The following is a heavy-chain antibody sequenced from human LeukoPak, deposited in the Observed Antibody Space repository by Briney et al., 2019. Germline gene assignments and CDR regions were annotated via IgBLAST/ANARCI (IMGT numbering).Heavy chain of an antibody. CDR2: INPNSGAT. J-gene: IGHJ4*02. CDR3: ARKTRAISAPDY. V-gene: IGHV1-2*02. D-gene: IGHD6-13*01. CDR1: GYTFTGYY. Sequence: VNVYCKASGYTFTGYYMHWVRQAPGQGLEWMGWINPNSGATHYSQKFQGRVTLTRDTSISTAYMELSSLRSDDTAIYYCARKTRAISAPDYWGQGTLDPVSS.